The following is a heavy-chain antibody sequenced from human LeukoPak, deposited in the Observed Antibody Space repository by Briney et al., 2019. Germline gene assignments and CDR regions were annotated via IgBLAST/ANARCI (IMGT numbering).Heavy chain of an antibody. Sequence: PGGSLRLSCAASGFTFSSYSMNWVRQAPGKGLEWVSSISSSSSYIYYADSVKGRFTISRDNAKNSLYLQMNSLRAEDTAVYYCARDRGIQLWHPDAFDIWGQGTMVTVSS. V-gene: IGHV3-21*01. CDR2: ISSSSSYI. J-gene: IGHJ3*02. CDR3: ARDRGIQLWHPDAFDI. D-gene: IGHD5-18*01. CDR1: GFTFSSYS.